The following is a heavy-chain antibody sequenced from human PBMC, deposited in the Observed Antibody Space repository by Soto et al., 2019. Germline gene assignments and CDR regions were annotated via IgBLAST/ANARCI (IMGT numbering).Heavy chain of an antibody. CDR3: AGGRGYYYGWGGYCWFDL. Sequence: QVQLQQWGAGVLKPSETLSLTCAVYGGSFTGYYLSWMRQPPGKGLEWMGEINHSGSTNYNPTLKSRVTISVDTSKTHFSLKMGSVTAGDTAVYYCAGGRGYYYGWGGYCWFDLWGQGTLVTVSS. D-gene: IGHD3-10*01. CDR2: INHSGST. V-gene: IGHV4-34*01. J-gene: IGHJ5*02. CDR1: GGSFTGYY.